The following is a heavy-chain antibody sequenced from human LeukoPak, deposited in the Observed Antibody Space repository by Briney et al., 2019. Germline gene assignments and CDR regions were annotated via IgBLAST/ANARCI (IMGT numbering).Heavy chain of an antibody. Sequence: PSGTLSLTCAVSGGSISSSNWWSWVRQPPGKGLEWIGEIYHSGSTNYNPSLKSRVTISVDTSKNQFSLKVTSVTAADTAVYYCASAYYDILGGHFDYWGQGTLVTVSS. CDR3: ASAYYDILGGHFDY. D-gene: IGHD3-9*01. V-gene: IGHV4-4*02. CDR2: IYHSGST. J-gene: IGHJ4*02. CDR1: GGSISSSNW.